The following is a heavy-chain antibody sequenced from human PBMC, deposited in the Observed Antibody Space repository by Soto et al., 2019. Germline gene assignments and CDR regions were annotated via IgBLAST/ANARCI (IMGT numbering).Heavy chain of an antibody. Sequence: ASVKVSCMASGYTFTSYGISWVRQAPGQGLEWMGWISAYNGNTNYAQKLQGRVTMTTDTSTSTAYMELRSLRSDGTAVYYCARVVAAAAPPDYWGQGTLVTVSS. J-gene: IGHJ4*02. D-gene: IGHD6-13*01. CDR3: ARVVAAAAPPDY. CDR2: ISAYNGNT. V-gene: IGHV1-18*01. CDR1: GYTFTSYG.